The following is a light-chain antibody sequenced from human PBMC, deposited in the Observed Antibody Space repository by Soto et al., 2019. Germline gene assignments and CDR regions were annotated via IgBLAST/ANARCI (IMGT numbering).Light chain of an antibody. CDR1: QSISSW. Sequence: DIQMTQSPSTLSASVGDRVTITCRASQSISSWLAWYQQKPGKAPKLLIYDASSLESGVPSRFSGSGSGTEFTLTISSLQPDDFATYYCQQRGNRPPWTFGQGTKVEIK. V-gene: IGKV1-5*01. CDR3: QQRGNRPPWT. CDR2: DAS. J-gene: IGKJ1*01.